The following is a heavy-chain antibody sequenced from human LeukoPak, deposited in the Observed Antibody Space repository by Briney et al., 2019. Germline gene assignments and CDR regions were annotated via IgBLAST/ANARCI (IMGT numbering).Heavy chain of an antibody. Sequence: RSSETLSLTCTVSGGSISSGGYYWSWIRQHPGKGLEWIGYIYYSGSTYYNPSLKSRVTISVDTSKNQFSLKLSSVTAADTAVYYCARVRTTGYSGYGPGGDWGQGTLVTVSS. CDR2: IYYSGST. CDR1: GGSISSGGYY. V-gene: IGHV4-31*03. J-gene: IGHJ4*02. D-gene: IGHD5-12*01. CDR3: ARVRTTGYSGYGPGGD.